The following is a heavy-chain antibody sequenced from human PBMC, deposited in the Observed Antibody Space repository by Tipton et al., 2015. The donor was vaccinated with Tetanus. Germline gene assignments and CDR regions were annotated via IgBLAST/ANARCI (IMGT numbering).Heavy chain of an antibody. CDR1: GGSISSFY. V-gene: IGHV4-59*01. Sequence: TLSLTCTVSGGSISSFYWYWIRQPPGKGLEWIAYIYQNGDANYNPSLQSRVTISVDTSKNQFSLQMSSVTAADTAVYYCARIGWPENNMPGFDIWGQGTMVAVSS. D-gene: IGHD2-2*01. CDR2: IYQNGDA. CDR3: ARIGWPENNMPGFDI. J-gene: IGHJ3*02.